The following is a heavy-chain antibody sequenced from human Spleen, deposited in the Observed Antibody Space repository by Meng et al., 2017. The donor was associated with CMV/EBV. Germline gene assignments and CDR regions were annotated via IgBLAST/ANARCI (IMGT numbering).Heavy chain of an antibody. CDR2: IIPMLGIT. Sequence: SVKVSCKTSGGTFSSYTISWVRQAPGQGLEWMGRIIPMLGITNYAQKFQGRVTITADKSTSTAYMALSSLRSDDTAAYYCAADFSGGVVFDYWGQGTLVTVSS. V-gene: IGHV1-69*02. CDR3: AADFSGGVVFDY. D-gene: IGHD3-10*01. J-gene: IGHJ4*02. CDR1: GGTFSSYT.